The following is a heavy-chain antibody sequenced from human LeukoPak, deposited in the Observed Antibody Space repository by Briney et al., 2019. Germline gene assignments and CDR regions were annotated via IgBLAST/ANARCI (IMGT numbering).Heavy chain of an antibody. CDR1: GFTFSSYA. CDR3: AREFIAARPSDY. V-gene: IGHV3-30*01. J-gene: IGHJ4*02. Sequence: PGRSLRLSCAASGFTFSSYAMHWVRQAPGKGLEWVAVISYDGSNKYYADSVKGRFTISRDNSKNTLYLQMNSLRAEDTAVYYCAREFIAARPSDYWGQGTLVTVSS. D-gene: IGHD6-25*01. CDR2: ISYDGSNK.